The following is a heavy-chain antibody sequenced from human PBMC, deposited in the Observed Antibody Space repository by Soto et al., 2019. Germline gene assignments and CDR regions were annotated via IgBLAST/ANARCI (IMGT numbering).Heavy chain of an antibody. V-gene: IGHV3-11*01. CDR1: GFTFSDYY. CDR2: ISSSGSTI. Sequence: PGGSLRLSCAASGFTFSDYYMSWIRQAPGKGLEWVSYISSSGSTIYYADSVKGRFTISRDNAKNTLYLQMNSLKTEDTAVYYCTTDDDDILTGYYHFDYWGQGTLVTVSS. D-gene: IGHD3-9*01. CDR3: TTDDDDILTGYYHFDY. J-gene: IGHJ4*02.